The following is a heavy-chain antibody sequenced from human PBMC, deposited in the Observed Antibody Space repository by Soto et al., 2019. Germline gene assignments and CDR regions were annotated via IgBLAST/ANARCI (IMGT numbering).Heavy chain of an antibody. CDR2: INAGNGNT. V-gene: IGHV1-3*01. CDR1: GYTFTSYT. J-gene: IGHJ4*02. Sequence: ASVKVSCKASGYTFTSYTIQWVRQAPGQRLEWMGWINAGNGNTKYSQKFQGRVTITRDTSANTAYLDLSSLRSEDTAVYYCARAASYSSSWHQDYWGQGTLVTVSS. D-gene: IGHD6-13*01. CDR3: ARAASYSSSWHQDY.